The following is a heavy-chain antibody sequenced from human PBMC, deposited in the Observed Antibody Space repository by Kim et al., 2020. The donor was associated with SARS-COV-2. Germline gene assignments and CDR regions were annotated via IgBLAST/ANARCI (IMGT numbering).Heavy chain of an antibody. Sequence: YDYAVSMKSRLTINVDTSRHQFSLQLSSVSPEDTAVYYCARSAYFEEWLDPWGQGTRVTVSA. CDR3: ARSAYFEEWLDP. CDR2: Y. D-gene: IGHD2-8*01. J-gene: IGHJ5*01. V-gene: IGHV6-1*01.